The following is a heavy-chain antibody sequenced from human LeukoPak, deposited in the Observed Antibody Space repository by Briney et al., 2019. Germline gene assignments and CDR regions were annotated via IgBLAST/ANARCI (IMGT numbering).Heavy chain of an antibody. Sequence: GGSLRLSCAASGFTFSDYYMSWIRQAPGKGLEWVSYISSSGSTIYYADSVKGRLTISRDNAKNSLYPQMNSLRAEDTAVYYCARVPAAIYYYYYMDVWGKGTTVTVSS. D-gene: IGHD2-2*02. J-gene: IGHJ6*03. CDR3: ARVPAAIYYYYYMDV. V-gene: IGHV3-11*04. CDR1: GFTFSDYY. CDR2: ISSSGSTI.